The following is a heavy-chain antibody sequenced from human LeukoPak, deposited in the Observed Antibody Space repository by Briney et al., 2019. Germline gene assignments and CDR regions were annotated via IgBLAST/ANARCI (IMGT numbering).Heavy chain of an antibody. CDR3: ARGGGYDFWCGYNNWFDP. CDR1: GFSFSSYW. D-gene: IGHD3-3*01. CDR2: IKQDGSEK. J-gene: IGHJ5*02. Sequence: GGSLRLSCAASGFSFSSYWMSWVRQAPGEGLEWVTNIKQDGSEKYYVDSVKGRFTIYRDNAKNSLYLQMNSLRAEDTAVYYCARGGGYDFWCGYNNWFDPWGQGTLVTVSS. V-gene: IGHV3-7*01.